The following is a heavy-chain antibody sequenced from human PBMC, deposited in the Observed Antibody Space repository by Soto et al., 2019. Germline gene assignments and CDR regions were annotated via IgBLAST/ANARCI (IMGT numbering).Heavy chain of an antibody. D-gene: IGHD3-22*01. CDR2: IYWDDDK. CDR1: GFSLSTSGVG. V-gene: IGHV2-5*02. CDR3: AHSLGIPTYYYDSSGYSSPFDY. J-gene: IGHJ4*02. Sequence: SGPTLVNPTQTLTLTCTFSGFSLSTSGVGVGWIRQPPGKALEWLALIYWDDDKRYSPSLKSRLTITKDTSKSQVVLTMTNMDPVDTATYYCAHSLGIPTYYYDSSGYSSPFDYWGQGTLVTVSS.